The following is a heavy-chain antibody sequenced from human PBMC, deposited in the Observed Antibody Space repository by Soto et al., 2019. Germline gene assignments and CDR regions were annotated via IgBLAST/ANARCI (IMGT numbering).Heavy chain of an antibody. V-gene: IGHV4-39*01. CDR3: ASLVTALIFDH. CDR2: IYYSGST. D-gene: IGHD2-21*02. Sequence: PSETLSLTCTVSGGSISSSSYYWGWIRQPPGKGLEWIGSIYYSGSTYYNPSLKSRVTISVDTSKNQFSLKLSSVTAADTAVYYCASLVTALIFDHCVQGTLATVPS. CDR1: GGSISSSSYY. J-gene: IGHJ4*02.